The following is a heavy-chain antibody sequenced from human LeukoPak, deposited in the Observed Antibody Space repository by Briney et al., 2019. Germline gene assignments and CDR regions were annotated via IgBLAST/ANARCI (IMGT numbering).Heavy chain of an antibody. D-gene: IGHD6-13*01. J-gene: IGHJ4*02. CDR1: GFTFNSYS. CDR2: ISSSSRYI. Sequence: PGGSLRLSCAASGFTFNSYSMNWLRQAPGEGVGWVSSISSSSRYIYYADSAKGRFTISRDNAKNSLYLQMNSLRAEDTAVYYCARGGGGSSSCDYWGQGTLVTVSS. CDR3: ARGGGGSSSCDY. V-gene: IGHV3-21*01.